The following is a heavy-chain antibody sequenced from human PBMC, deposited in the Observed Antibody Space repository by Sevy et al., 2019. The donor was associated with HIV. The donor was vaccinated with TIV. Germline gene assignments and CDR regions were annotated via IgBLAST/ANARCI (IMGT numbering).Heavy chain of an antibody. CDR2: INPDSGVT. CDR3: AGGRVIFDY. Sequence: ASVKVSCQASGYTFTDYYLHWVRQAPGQGLEWMGYINPDSGVTNYPRKFRGRVTVTRDTSINTAYMELSSLRPDDTALYYCAGGRVIFDYWGQGTRVTVSS. J-gene: IGHJ4*02. V-gene: IGHV1-2*02. CDR1: GYTFTDYY.